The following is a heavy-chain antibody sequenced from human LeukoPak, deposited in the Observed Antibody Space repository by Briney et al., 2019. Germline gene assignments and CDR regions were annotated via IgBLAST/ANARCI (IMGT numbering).Heavy chain of an antibody. CDR3: ARRAGGYSHPYDY. Sequence: GGSLRLSCAASGFIFSSYEMNWVRQAPGKGLEWVSYISSSGRTIYYADSVKGRFTISRDNAKNSLYLQMNSLRAEDTAVYYCARRAGGYSHPYDYWGQGILVTVSS. CDR2: ISSSGRTI. CDR1: GFIFSSYE. V-gene: IGHV3-48*03. D-gene: IGHD4-23*01. J-gene: IGHJ4*02.